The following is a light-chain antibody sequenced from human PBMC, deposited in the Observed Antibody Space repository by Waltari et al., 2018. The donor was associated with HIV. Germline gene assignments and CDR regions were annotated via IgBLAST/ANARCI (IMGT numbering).Light chain of an antibody. J-gene: IGLJ3*02. Sequence: YVLTQPPSVSVAPGQTARITCGGNNIGTKNMHWYQQRPGQAPVLVVSDDSDRPSDIPERFSGSNSANTATLSISRVEAGDEADYYCQVWDYNSDRWVCGGGTKLTVL. CDR1: NIGTKN. V-gene: IGLV3-21*02. CDR2: DDS. CDR3: QVWDYNSDRWV.